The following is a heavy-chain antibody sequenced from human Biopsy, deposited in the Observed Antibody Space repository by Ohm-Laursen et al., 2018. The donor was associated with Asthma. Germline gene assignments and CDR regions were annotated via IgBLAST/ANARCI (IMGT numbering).Heavy chain of an antibody. D-gene: IGHD6-19*01. CDR3: ARCQVGYSSGWSLLLKKIYYSGMDV. CDR1: GGTFSNFA. J-gene: IGHJ6*02. Sequence: VKISCKAPGGTFSNFAISWVRQAPGQGLEWLGGIMTVFGTTNYAQKFQGRVTITADDSTSTAYMEVTSLRSEDTAIYYCARCQVGYSSGWSLLLKKIYYSGMDVWGQGTAVTVSS. V-gene: IGHV1-69*13. CDR2: IMTVFGTT.